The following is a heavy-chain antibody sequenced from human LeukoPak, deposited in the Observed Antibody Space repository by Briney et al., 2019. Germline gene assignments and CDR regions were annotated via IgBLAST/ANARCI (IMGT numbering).Heavy chain of an antibody. D-gene: IGHD3-10*01. V-gene: IGHV1-2*02. CDR3: AISFGELSYGMDV. CDR2: INPNSGGT. CDR1: GYTFTGYY. J-gene: IGHJ6*02. Sequence: GASVKVSCKASGYTFTGYYMHWVRQAPGQGLEWMGWINPNSGGTNYAQKFQGRVTMTRDTSISTAYMELSRLRSDDTAVYHCAISFGELSYGMDVWGQGTTVTVSS.